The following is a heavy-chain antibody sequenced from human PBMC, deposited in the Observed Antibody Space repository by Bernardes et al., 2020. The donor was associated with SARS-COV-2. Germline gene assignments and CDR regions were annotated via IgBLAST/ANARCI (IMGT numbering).Heavy chain of an antibody. D-gene: IGHD5-18*01. Sequence: GGSLRLCCAASGFTFNIYAIHWVRQAPGKGLEWVAVISYDGSHQTYADSVKGRVIISRDNSKNTVYLQLNSLGPEDTAMYHCARDVGYGGTGWYDLWGQGTQVTVSS. CDR1: GFTFNIYA. J-gene: IGHJ5*02. CDR2: ISYDGSHQ. V-gene: IGHV3-30*01. CDR3: ARDVGYGGTGWYDL.